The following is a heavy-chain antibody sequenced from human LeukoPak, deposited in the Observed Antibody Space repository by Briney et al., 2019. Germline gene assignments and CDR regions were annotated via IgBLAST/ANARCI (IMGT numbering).Heavy chain of an antibody. V-gene: IGHV1-18*01. CDR1: GSTFNSYG. Sequence: ASVKVSCKASGSTFNSYGISWVRQAPGQGLEWLGWISIYNGNTNYAQKLQGRVTMTTDTSTSTAYMELRSLRSDDTAVYYCATHRGAAGTLNPYSLDYWGQGTLVTVSS. CDR2: ISIYNGNT. CDR3: ATHRGAAGTLNPYSLDY. J-gene: IGHJ4*02. D-gene: IGHD6-13*01.